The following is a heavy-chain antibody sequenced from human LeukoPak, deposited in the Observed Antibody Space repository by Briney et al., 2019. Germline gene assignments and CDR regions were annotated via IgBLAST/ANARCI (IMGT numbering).Heavy chain of an antibody. Sequence: PSETLSLTCTVSGGSISSRSCCWGWIRQPPGKGREWIGTIYYSGSTYYNPSLKSRVTISVDTSKNQFSLRLSSVTAADTAVYYCARQVYSGTHYFDYWGQGTLVTVSS. V-gene: IGHV4-39*01. D-gene: IGHD1-26*01. J-gene: IGHJ4*02. CDR3: ARQVYSGTHYFDY. CDR1: GGSISSRSCC. CDR2: IYYSGST.